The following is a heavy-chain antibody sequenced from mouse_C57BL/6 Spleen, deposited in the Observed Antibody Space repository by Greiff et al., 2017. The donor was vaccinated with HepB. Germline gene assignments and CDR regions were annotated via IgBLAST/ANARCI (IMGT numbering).Heavy chain of an antibody. CDR3: ASCSSPYYFDY. Sequence: DVQLQESGPGLVKPSQSLSLTCSVTGYSITSGYYWNWIRQFPGNKLEWMGYISYDGSNNYNPSLKNRISITRDTSKNQFFLKLNSVTTEDTATYYCASCSSPYYFDYWGQGTTLTVSS. CDR2: ISYDGSN. CDR1: GYSITSGYY. V-gene: IGHV3-6*01. J-gene: IGHJ2*01. D-gene: IGHD1-1*01.